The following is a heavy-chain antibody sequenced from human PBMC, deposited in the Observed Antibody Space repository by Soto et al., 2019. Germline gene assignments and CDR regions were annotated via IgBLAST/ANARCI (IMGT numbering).Heavy chain of an antibody. CDR2: ISYSGST. CDR1: GGSISSGNYY. D-gene: IGHD1-7*01. CDR3: ATMGTPATGLYYFDY. J-gene: IGHJ4*02. Sequence: QVQLQESGPGLVKPSQTLSLTCTVSGGSISSGNYYWSWIRQPPGKGLEWIGFISYSGSTYYSASLTRRFPISVDTSQNHFSLNLSFVTAADTAVYYCATMGTPATGLYYFDYWGQGTLVTVSS. V-gene: IGHV4-30-4*01.